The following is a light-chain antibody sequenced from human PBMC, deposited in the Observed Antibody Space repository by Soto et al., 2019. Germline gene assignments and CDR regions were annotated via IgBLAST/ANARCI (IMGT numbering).Light chain of an antibody. Sequence: EIVFTHSPATLSLSPGERATLSCRASQSVSRYLAWYQQKPGQAPRLLIYDASNRATGIPARFSGNGSGTDFTLTISSLEPEDFGVYYCQQRSNGPPLTFGGGTKV. CDR3: QQRSNGPPLT. CDR1: QSVSRY. CDR2: DAS. J-gene: IGKJ4*01. V-gene: IGKV3-11*01.